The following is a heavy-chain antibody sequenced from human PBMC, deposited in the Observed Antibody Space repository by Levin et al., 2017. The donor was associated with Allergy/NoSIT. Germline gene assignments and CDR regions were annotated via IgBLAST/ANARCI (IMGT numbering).Heavy chain of an antibody. J-gene: IGHJ3*02. CDR1: GGSISSGGYS. CDR3: ATVLSAVDAFDI. D-gene: IGHD2-8*02. V-gene: IGHV4-31*03. CDR2: IYYNGTT. Sequence: LRLSCTVSGGSISSGGYSWNWVRQHPGKGLEWIGYIYYNGTTDYNPSLKSRITISLDASKNQFSLKLSSLTATDTAVYYCATVLSAVDAFDIWGQGTMVTVSS.